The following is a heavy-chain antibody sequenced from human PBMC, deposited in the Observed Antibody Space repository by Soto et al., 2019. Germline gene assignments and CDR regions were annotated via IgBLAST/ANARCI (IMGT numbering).Heavy chain of an antibody. D-gene: IGHD3-10*01. CDR2: IYWDNDK. V-gene: IGHV2-5*02. J-gene: IGHJ4*02. CDR1: GFSLSTTGVG. CDR3: APSLCFGELH. Sequence: QITLKESGPTLVKPTQTLTLTCSLSGFSLSTTGVGVGWIRQSPGTALEWLAIIYWDNDKRYSPSLKSRVTINKDPSKNQVVLTVTNMDPVDTGTYYCAPSLCFGELHWGQGALVTVSS.